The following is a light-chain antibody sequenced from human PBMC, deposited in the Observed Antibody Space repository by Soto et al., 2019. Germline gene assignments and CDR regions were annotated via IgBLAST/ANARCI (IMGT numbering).Light chain of an antibody. V-gene: IGKV3-15*01. CDR1: QSVSSN. CDR3: QQYNNWPPMYT. CDR2: GAS. J-gene: IGKJ2*01. Sequence: EIVMTQAPATLSVSPGERATLSCRASQSVSSNLAWYQQKPGQAPRLLIYGASTRATGIPARFSGSGSGTEFTLTISSLQSDDFAVDYCQQYNNWPPMYTFGQGTKLEIK.